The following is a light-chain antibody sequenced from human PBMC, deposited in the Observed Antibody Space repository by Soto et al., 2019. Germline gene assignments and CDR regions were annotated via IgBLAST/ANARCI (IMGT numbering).Light chain of an antibody. CDR1: QSVSSSY. J-gene: IGKJ2*01. CDR2: GAS. V-gene: IGKV3-20*01. CDR3: QLYGDSPIYT. Sequence: EIGLTQSPGTLSLSPGERATLSCRASQSVSSSYLAWYQQKPGQAPRLVIFGASRRATGIPDTFSGSGSGTDFTLTISRLEPEDFAVYYCQLYGDSPIYTFGQGTKLEMK.